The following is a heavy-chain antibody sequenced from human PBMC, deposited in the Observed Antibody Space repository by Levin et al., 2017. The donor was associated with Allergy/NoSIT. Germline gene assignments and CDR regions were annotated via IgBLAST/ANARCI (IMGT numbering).Heavy chain of an antibody. D-gene: IGHD2-2*01. J-gene: IGHJ5*01. V-gene: IGHV3-74*01. CDR1: GFTFSNYW. CDR3: ARGGCSSTSCLDS. Sequence: GGSLRLSCAASGFTFSNYWMHWVRQAPGKGLVWVSHINSDGSNTNYADSVKGRFTISRDNAKNTPYLQMNSLRAEDTAVYYCARGGCSSTSCLDSWGQGTLVTVSP. CDR2: INSDGSNT.